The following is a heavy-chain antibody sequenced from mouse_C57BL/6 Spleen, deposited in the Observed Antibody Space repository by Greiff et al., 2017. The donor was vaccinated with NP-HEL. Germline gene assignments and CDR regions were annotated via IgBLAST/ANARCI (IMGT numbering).Heavy chain of an antibody. V-gene: IGHV1-53*01. CDR1: GYTFTSYW. Sequence: QVQLQQPGTELVKPGASVKLFCKASGYTFTSYWMHWVKQRPGQGLEWIGNINPSNGGTNYNEKFNSKATLTVDKSSSTAYMQLSSLTSEDSAVYYCARAVDGSGAMDYWGQGTSVTVSS. CDR3: ARAVDGSGAMDY. CDR2: INPSNGGT. D-gene: IGHD2-3*01. J-gene: IGHJ4*01.